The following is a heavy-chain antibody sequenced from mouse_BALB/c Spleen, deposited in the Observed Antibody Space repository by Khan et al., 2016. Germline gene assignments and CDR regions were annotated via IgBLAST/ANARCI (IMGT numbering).Heavy chain of an antibody. CDR1: GFTFSSFG. V-gene: IGHV5-17*02. CDR3: ARSNGDRIDY. Sequence: EVELVESGGGLVQPGGSRKLSCAASGFTFSSFGMHWVRQAPEKGLEWVAYISSGSSTIYYADTVKGRFTISRDNPKNTLFLQMTSLRYAYTAMYNCARSNGDRIDYWGQGTTLTVSS. D-gene: IGHD4-1*02. J-gene: IGHJ2*01. CDR2: ISSGSSTI.